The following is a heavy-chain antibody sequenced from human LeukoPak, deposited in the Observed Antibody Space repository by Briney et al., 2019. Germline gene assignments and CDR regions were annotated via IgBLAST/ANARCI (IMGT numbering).Heavy chain of an antibody. V-gene: IGHV4-39*07. CDR2: IYYSGST. CDR3: ARSGSWTLNFDS. J-gene: IGHJ4*02. CDR1: GGSISSSSYY. D-gene: IGHD2-15*01. Sequence: SETLSLTCTVSGGSISSSSYYWGWIRQPPGKGLEWIGSIYYSGSTYYSPSLKSRVTISVDTSKNQFSLKVSSVTAADTAVYYCARSGSWTLNFDSWGQGTLVTVSS.